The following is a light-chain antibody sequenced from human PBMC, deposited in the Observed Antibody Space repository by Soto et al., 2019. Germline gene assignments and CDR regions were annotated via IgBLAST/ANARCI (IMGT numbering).Light chain of an antibody. J-gene: IGKJ5*01. CDR2: AAS. CDR3: QQRSDWPIT. Sequence: EIVLTQSPASLSLSPGERATLSCRASQSVGSHLVWYQQKPGQAPRLLIFAASNRATGIPVRFSGSGSGTDFTLAINRLEPDDFAVYYCQQRSDWPITFGQGTRLEI. V-gene: IGKV3-11*01. CDR1: QSVGSH.